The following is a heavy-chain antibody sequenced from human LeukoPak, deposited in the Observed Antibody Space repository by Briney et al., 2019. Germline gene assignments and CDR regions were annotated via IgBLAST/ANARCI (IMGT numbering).Heavy chain of an antibody. Sequence: SETLSLTCAVYGGSFSGYYWSWIRQPPGKGLEWIGEINHSGSTNYNPSLKSRVTISVDTSKNQFSLKLSSVTAADTAVYYCSRGNPKNDYIWGSYRSWFDPWGQGTLVTVSS. CDR3: SRGNPKNDYIWGSYRSWFDP. J-gene: IGHJ5*02. CDR1: GGSFSGYY. CDR2: INHSGST. D-gene: IGHD3-16*02. V-gene: IGHV4-34*01.